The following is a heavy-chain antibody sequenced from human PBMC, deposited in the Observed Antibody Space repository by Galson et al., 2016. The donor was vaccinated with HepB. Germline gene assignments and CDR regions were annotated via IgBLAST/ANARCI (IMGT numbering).Heavy chain of an antibody. Sequence: SLRLSCADSGFTFDDYAMHWVRQAPGKGLEWVSGISWNSGNIVYGNSVKGRFTISRDNAKNSLHLQMNSLRAEATALYYCANVHRIGCSGYSCPFDYWGQGTLVTVSA. J-gene: IGHJ4*02. CDR1: GFTFDDYA. CDR2: ISWNSGNI. V-gene: IGHV3-9*01. D-gene: IGHD2-2*01. CDR3: ANVHRIGCSGYSCPFDY.